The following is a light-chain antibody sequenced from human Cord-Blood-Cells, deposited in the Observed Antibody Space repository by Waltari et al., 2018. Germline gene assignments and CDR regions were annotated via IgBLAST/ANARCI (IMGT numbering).Light chain of an antibody. V-gene: IGKV1-5*03. J-gene: IGKJ1*01. CDR2: KAS. CDR1: QSISSW. Sequence: DIQMTPSPSTLSASVGDRVTTTCRASQSISSWLAWYQQKPGKAPKLLIYKASSLESGVPSRFSGSGSGTEFTLTISSLQPDDFATYYCQQYNSYAWTFGQGTKVEIK. CDR3: QQYNSYAWT.